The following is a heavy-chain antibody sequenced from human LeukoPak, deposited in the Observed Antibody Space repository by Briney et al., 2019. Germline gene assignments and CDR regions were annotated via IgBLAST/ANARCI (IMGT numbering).Heavy chain of an antibody. CDR2: INHSGST. Sequence: SETLSLTCAVYGGSFIGYYWSWIRQPPGKGLEWIGEINHSGSTNYNPSLKSRVTISVDTSKNQFSLKLSSVTAADTAVYYYAREMVDYDFGSGYYPKYYFDYWGQGTLVTVSS. CDR1: GGSFIGYY. V-gene: IGHV4-34*01. CDR3: AREMVDYDFGSGYYPKYYFDY. J-gene: IGHJ4*02. D-gene: IGHD3-3*01.